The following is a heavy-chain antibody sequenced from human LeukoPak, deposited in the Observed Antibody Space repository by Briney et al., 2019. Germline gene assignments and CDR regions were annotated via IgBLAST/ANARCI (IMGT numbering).Heavy chain of an antibody. CDR2: IKQDGSEK. CDR3: ARGYGVYGDYAFDY. D-gene: IGHD4-17*01. CDR1: GFNFSSDW. V-gene: IGHV3-7*01. J-gene: IGHJ4*02. Sequence: GGSLRLSCAASGFNFSSDWMSWVRQAPGKGLEWVANIKQDGSEKYYVDSVKGRFTISRDNAKNSLYLQMNSLRAEDTAVYYCARGYGVYGDYAFDYWGQGTLVTVSS.